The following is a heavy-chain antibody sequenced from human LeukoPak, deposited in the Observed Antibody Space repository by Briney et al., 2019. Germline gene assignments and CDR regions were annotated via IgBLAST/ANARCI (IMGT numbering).Heavy chain of an antibody. CDR1: GFTFSTYG. J-gene: IGHJ6*03. V-gene: IGHV3-30*02. CDR2: IRYDGSYK. Sequence: GGSLRLSCAASGFTFSTYGMHWVRQAPGKGLEWVAFIRYDGSYKYYADSVKGRITTSRDNSKNTLYLQMNSLRAEDTAVYYCAKGYHYYVDVWGKGTTVTVSS. CDR3: AKGYHYYVDV.